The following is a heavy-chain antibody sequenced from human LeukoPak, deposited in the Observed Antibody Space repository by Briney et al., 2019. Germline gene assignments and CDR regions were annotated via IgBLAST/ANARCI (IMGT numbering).Heavy chain of an antibody. Sequence: PSETLSLTCAVYGGSFSGYYWSWIRQPPGKGLEWIGEINHSGSTNYNPSLKSRVTISVDTSKNQFSLKLSSVTAADTAVYYCARDFNYYDSSSNAFDIWGQGTMVTVSS. D-gene: IGHD3-22*01. CDR2: INHSGST. CDR1: GGSFSGYY. CDR3: ARDFNYYDSSSNAFDI. J-gene: IGHJ3*02. V-gene: IGHV4-34*01.